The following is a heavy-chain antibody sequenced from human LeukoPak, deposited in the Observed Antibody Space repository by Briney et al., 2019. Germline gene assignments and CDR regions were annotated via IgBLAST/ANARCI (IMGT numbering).Heavy chain of an antibody. J-gene: IGHJ4*02. D-gene: IGHD5-18*01. CDR2: INPSGDST. V-gene: IGHV1-46*01. CDR1: GYTFITYY. Sequence: ASVKVSCKASGYTFITYYMHWVRQAPGQGLEWMGIINPSGDSTSYAQKFQGRVTMTRDTSTSTAYMELSSLRSEDTAVYYCARDIYYTRGYSYGTFDYWGQGTLVTVSS. CDR3: ARDIYYTRGYSYGTFDY.